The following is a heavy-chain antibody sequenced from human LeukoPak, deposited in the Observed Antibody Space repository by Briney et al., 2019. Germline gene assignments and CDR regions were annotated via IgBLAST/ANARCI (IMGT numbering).Heavy chain of an antibody. CDR3: ARGMYAVAGTSWFDP. Sequence: LETLSLTCTVSGGSISTYYWSWIRQPAGKGLEWIGRIYASGSTNYNPSLKSRVTMSVDTSKNQFSLKVSSVTAADTAVYYCARGMYAVAGTSWFDPWGPGTLVTVSS. J-gene: IGHJ5*02. V-gene: IGHV4-4*07. CDR2: IYASGST. CDR1: GGSISTYY. D-gene: IGHD6-19*01.